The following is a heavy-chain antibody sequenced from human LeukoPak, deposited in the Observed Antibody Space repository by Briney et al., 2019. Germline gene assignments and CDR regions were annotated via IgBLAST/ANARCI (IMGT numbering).Heavy chain of an antibody. D-gene: IGHD6-13*01. CDR1: GGTFSSYA. J-gene: IGHJ5*02. CDR3: ATIIAAAGTGWFDP. V-gene: IGHV1-69*13. Sequence: SVKVSCKASGGTFSSYAISWVRQAPGQGLEWMGGIIPIFGTANYAQKFQGRVTVTADESTSTAYMELSSLRSEDTAVYYCATIIAAAGTGWFDPWGQGTLVTVSS. CDR2: IIPIFGTA.